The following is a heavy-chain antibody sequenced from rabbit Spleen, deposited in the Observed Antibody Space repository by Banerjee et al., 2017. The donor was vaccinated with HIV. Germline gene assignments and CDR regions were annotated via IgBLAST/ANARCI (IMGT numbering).Heavy chain of an antibody. D-gene: IGHD1-1*01. CDR3: ARDLIGIIGWNFYL. J-gene: IGHJ4*01. CDR1: GFSFSDRDV. CDR2: INTYTGKS. V-gene: IGHV1S40*01. Sequence: QSLEESGGDLVKPGASLTLTCTASGFSFSDRDVMCWVRQAPGKGLEWIACINTYTGKSVYASWATGRFTISRTSSITVTLQMTSLTAADTATYFCARDLIGIIGWNFYLWGPGTLVTVS.